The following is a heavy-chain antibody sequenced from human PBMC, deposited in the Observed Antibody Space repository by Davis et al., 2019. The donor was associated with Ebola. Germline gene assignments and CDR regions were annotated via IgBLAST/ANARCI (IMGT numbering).Heavy chain of an antibody. D-gene: IGHD2-15*01. CDR3: ARLRGCSGGSCYSVPYGMDV. J-gene: IGHJ6*02. CDR1: GFTFSSYE. Sequence: GESLKISCAASGFTFSSYEMNWVRQAPGKGLEWVSYISSSGSTIYYADSVKGRFTISRDNAKNSLYLQMNSLRAEDTAVYYCARLRGCSGGSCYSVPYGMDVWGQGTTVTVSS. V-gene: IGHV3-48*03. CDR2: ISSSGSTI.